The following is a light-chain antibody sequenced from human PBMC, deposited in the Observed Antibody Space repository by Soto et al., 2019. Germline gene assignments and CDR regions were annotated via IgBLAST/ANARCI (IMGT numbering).Light chain of an antibody. J-gene: IGKJ4*01. CDR3: QQHSDWPLT. Sequence: DIVLIQSPVTLSSSPGERATLSCRASQSISSSLAWYQQNPGQAPRLLIFDASNRATGIPVRFSGSGSGTDFTLTISSLEPDDFTVYYCQQHSDWPLTFGGGTRVEI. CDR1: QSISSS. V-gene: IGKV3-11*01. CDR2: DAS.